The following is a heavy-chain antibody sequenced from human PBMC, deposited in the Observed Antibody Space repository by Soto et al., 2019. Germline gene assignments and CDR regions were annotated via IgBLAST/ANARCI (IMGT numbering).Heavy chain of an antibody. V-gene: IGHV3-53*02. D-gene: IGHD4-17*01. J-gene: IGHJ3*02. CDR1: GFSVSDNY. CDR2: IYSAGST. Sequence: EVRLVETGGGLVQPGGSLRLSCAASGFSVSDNYMSWVRQAPGKGLEWVSVIYSAGSTYYPDSVKGRFTISRDNSKNTLYLQMNSLGAEDTAVYYCAIQRRLSAVTTRRITFDIRGQGTMVTVSS. CDR3: AIQRRLSAVTTRRITFDI.